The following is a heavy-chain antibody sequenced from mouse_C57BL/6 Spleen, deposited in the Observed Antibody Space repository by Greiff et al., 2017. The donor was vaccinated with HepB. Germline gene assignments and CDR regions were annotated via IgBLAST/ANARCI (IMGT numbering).Heavy chain of an antibody. CDR3: ARSDLFYYGSMGDY. V-gene: IGHV1-82*01. CDR1: GYAFSSSW. J-gene: IGHJ2*01. CDR2: IYPGDGDT. D-gene: IGHD1-1*01. Sequence: VQLQQSGPELVKPGASVKISCKASGYAFSSSWMNWVKQRPGKGLEWIGRIYPGDGDTNYNGKFKGKATLTADKSSSTAYMQLSSLTSEDSAVYCCARSDLFYYGSMGDYWGQGTTLTVSS.